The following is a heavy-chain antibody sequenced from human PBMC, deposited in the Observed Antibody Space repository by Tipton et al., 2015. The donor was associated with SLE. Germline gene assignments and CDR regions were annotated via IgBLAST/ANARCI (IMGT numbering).Heavy chain of an antibody. D-gene: IGHD3-3*01. CDR1: GFTFSAYN. Sequence: SLRLSCAASGFTFSAYNMNWIRQAPGKGLEWISYIGSSGNIIYYADSVKGRFTISRDNSKNTLYLQMNSLRAEDTAVYYCARHYPSGDFWDYYGLDVWGQGTTVTVSS. J-gene: IGHJ6*02. CDR2: IGSSGNII. V-gene: IGHV3-11*04. CDR3: ARHYPSGDFWDYYGLDV.